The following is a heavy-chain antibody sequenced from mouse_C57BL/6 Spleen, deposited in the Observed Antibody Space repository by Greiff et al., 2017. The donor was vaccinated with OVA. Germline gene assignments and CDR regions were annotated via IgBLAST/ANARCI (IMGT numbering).Heavy chain of an antibody. D-gene: IGHD1-1*01. CDR3: VREDYYYGSSCV. Sequence: EVKLVESGGGLVQPKGSLKLSCAASGFSFTTYAMNWVRQAPGQGLEWVARIRTKSNNYATYYAVSVKDRFTISRDDSESMLYLQMNNLKTEDSAMYYCVREDYYYGSSCVWGTGTTVTVSS. CDR1: GFSFTTYA. V-gene: IGHV10-1*01. J-gene: IGHJ1*03. CDR2: IRTKSNNYAT.